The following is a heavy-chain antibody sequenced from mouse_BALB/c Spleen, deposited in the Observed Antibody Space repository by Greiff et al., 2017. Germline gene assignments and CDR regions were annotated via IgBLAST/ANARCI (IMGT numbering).Heavy chain of an antibody. J-gene: IGHJ3*01. CDR3: ARGGNYEAWFAY. V-gene: IGHV5-6*02. Sequence: DVMLVESGGDLVKPGGSLKLSCAASGFTFSSYGMSWVRQTPDKRLEWVATISSGGSYTYYPDSVKGRFTISRDNAKNTLYLQMSSLKSEDTAMYYCARGGNYEAWFAYWGQGTLVTVSA. D-gene: IGHD2-1*01. CDR2: ISSGGSYT. CDR1: GFTFSSYG.